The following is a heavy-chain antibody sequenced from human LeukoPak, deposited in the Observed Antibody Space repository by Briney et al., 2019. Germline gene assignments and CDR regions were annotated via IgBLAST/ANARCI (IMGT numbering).Heavy chain of an antibody. CDR2: IYTTGDT. D-gene: IGHD3-22*01. Sequence: SETLSLTCTVSGGSISGYYWTWIRQPAGKGLEWIGRIYTTGDTNYNPSLKSRVTMSVDTSKNQFSLELTSVTAADTAVYYCAREWTVDGYPYYVDYWGRGPLVTVSS. J-gene: IGHJ4*02. CDR1: GGSISGYY. CDR3: AREWTVDGYPYYVDY. V-gene: IGHV4-4*07.